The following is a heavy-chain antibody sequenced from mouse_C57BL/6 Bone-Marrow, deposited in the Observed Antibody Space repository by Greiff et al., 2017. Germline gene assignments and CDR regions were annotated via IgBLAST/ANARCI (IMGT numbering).Heavy chain of an antibody. CDR2: IYPGGGYT. D-gene: IGHD1-1*01. Sequence: QVQLKESGAELVRPGTSVKMSCKASGYTFTNYWIGWAKQRPGHGLEWIGDIYPGGGYTNYNEKFKGKATLTADKSSSTAYMQFSSVTSKDSAIYYCARYYGSSYCFHYWCQGTARTVSS. CDR1: GYTFTNYW. J-gene: IGHJ2*01. CDR3: ARYYGSSYCFHY. V-gene: IGHV1-63*01.